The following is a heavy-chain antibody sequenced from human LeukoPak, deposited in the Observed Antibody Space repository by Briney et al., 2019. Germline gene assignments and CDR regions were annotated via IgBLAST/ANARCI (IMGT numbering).Heavy chain of an antibody. D-gene: IGHD3-10*01. J-gene: IGHJ4*02. V-gene: IGHV3-7*01. CDR3: GRHRSGSGTYFIDY. CDR1: GVTFSSYS. CDR2: MKKDGSET. Sequence: GGSLRLSCVVSGVTFSSYSMIWVRQAPGKGLQWVANMKKDGSETNYVDSVKGRFTISSENAKNSLYLQMNSLRAEDTAVYYCGRHRSGSGTYFIDYWGQGTLVSVSS.